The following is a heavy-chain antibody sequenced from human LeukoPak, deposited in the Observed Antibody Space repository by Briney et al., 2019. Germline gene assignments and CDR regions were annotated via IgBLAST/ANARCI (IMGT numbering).Heavy chain of an antibody. CDR2: FYYSGST. CDR1: GGSISSYY. J-gene: IGHJ1*01. V-gene: IGHV4-59*01. D-gene: IGHD1-26*01. CDR3: ARSARADGSYV. Sequence: PSETLSLTCTVSGGSISSYYWSWIRQPPGKGLEWIGYFYYSGSTKYNPSLKSRVTISVDTSKNQFSLKLSSVTAADTAVYYCARSARADGSYVWGQGTLVTVSS.